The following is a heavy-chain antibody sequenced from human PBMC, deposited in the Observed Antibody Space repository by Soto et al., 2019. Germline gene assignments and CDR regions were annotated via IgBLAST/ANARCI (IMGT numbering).Heavy chain of an antibody. CDR1: GGSFRREA. D-gene: IGHD2-15*01. V-gene: IGHV1-69*12. CDR2: ILPFFNTA. CDR3: ARGHEVGGNSDAFDV. Sequence: QVQLVQSGAEVKKPGSSVKVSCKASGGSFRREAINWVRQAPGQGPEGMGGILPFFNTADYAQKFQGRVTLTADVSTTRVYMELGSLRFEDTDEYYCARGHEVGGNSDAFDVWGQGTMVIVSS. J-gene: IGHJ3*01.